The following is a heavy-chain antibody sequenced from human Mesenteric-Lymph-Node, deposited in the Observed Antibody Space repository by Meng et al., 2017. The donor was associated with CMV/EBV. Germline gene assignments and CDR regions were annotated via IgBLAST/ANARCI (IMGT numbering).Heavy chain of an antibody. J-gene: IGHJ4*02. CDR2: IRYDGSNK. CDR3: AKDYYDSSGFHYFDY. D-gene: IGHD3-22*01. CDR1: GFTFSTYE. Sequence: GGSLRLSCAASGFTFSTYEMNWVRQAPGKGLEWVAFIRYDGSNKYYADSVKGRFTISRDNSKNTLYLQMNSLRAEDTAVYYCAKDYYDSSGFHYFDYWGQGTLVTVSS. V-gene: IGHV3-30*02.